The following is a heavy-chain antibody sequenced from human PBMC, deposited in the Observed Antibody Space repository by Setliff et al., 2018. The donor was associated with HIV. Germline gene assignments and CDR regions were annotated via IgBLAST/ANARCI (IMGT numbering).Heavy chain of an antibody. CDR3: ARETYYYDASGPPSGYYMDV. CDR1: GGSISSGGYY. V-gene: IGHV4-31*03. CDR2: IHYSGST. D-gene: IGHD3-22*01. Sequence: KASETLSLTCSVSGGSISSGGYYWNWIRQHPGKGLEWIGYIHYSGSTDYSPSLKSRVTISVYTSKNQFSLKLSSVTAADTAVYFCARETYYYDASGPPSGYYMDVWGKGTTVTVSS. J-gene: IGHJ6*03.